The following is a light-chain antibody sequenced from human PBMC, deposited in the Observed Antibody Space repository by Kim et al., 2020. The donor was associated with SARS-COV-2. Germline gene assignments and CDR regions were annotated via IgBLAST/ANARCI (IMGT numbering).Light chain of an antibody. V-gene: IGLV1-47*01. CDR2: RNN. Sequence: QSVLTQPPSASGTPGQRVTISCSGSSSNIGSNYVYWYQQLPGTAPKLLIYRNNQRPSGVPDRFSGSKSGTSASLAISGLRSEDEADYYCAAWDDSLSGLVFGGGTQLTFL. J-gene: IGLJ2*01. CDR3: AAWDDSLSGLV. CDR1: SSNIGSNY.